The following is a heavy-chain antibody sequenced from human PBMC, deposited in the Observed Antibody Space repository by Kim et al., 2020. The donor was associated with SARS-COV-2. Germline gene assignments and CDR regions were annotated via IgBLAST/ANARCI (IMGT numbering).Heavy chain of an antibody. CDR1: GGSISSYY. CDR2: ISGSGGT. Sequence: SETLSLTCTVSGGSISSYYWTWIRQPAGKGLEWIGRISGSGGTNYNPSLKNRLTMSVDTSNNQFSLKLTSVTAADTAVYYCARAPAGTADFDYWGQGTLV. CDR3: ARAPAGTADFDY. J-gene: IGHJ4*02. D-gene: IGHD6-13*01. V-gene: IGHV4-4*07.